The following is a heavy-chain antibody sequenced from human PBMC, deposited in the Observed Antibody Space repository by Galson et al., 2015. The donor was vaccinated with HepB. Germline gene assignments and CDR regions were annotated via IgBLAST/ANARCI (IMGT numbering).Heavy chain of an antibody. CDR2: IIPIFGTA. V-gene: IGHV1-69*01. CDR1: GGTFSSYA. Sequence: QSGAEVKKPGESLKISCKASGGTFSSYAISWVRQAPGQGLEWMGGIIPIFGTANYAQKFQGRVTITADESTSTAYMELSSLRSEDTAVYYCARGGYSSSWTLYYFDYWGQGTLVTVSS. D-gene: IGHD6-13*01. CDR3: ARGGYSSSWTLYYFDY. J-gene: IGHJ4*02.